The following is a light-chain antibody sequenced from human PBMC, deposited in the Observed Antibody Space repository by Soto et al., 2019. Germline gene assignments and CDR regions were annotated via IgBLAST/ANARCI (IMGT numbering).Light chain of an antibody. CDR2: GNS. Sequence: QPVLTQPPSVSGAPGQRVTISCTGSNSNIGAGYDIHWYQQLPGTAPKLLISGNSNRPSGVPDRFSGSKSGTSASLAITGLQAEDEADYYCQSYDSSLSGYVFGTGTKVTVL. CDR3: QSYDSSLSGYV. V-gene: IGLV1-40*01. J-gene: IGLJ1*01. CDR1: NSNIGAGYD.